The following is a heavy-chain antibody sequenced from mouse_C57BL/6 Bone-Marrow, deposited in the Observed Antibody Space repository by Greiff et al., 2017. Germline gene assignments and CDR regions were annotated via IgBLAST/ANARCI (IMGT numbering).Heavy chain of an antibody. CDR2: ISSGSSTI. CDR1: GFTFSDYG. Sequence: EVKLMESGGGLVKPGGSLKLSCAASGFTFSDYGMHWVRQAPEKGLEWVAYISSGSSTIYYADTVKGRFTISRDNAKNTLFLQMTSLRSEDTAMYYCARPGITTWDYWGQGTTLTVSS. D-gene: IGHD2-4*01. CDR3: ARPGITTWDY. V-gene: IGHV5-17*01. J-gene: IGHJ2*01.